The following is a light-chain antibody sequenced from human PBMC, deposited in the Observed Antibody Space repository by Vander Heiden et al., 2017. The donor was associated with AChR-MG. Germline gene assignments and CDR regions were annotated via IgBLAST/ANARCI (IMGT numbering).Light chain of an antibody. J-gene: IGKJ2*02. Sequence: EVVLTQSPGTLSLSPGDRVTLSCRASQSVGTSFLAGYQHKPGQAPRLLIEGTSNRATGIPDRFTGSGSGTDFTLTISRLEPEDFAVYYCQHYGNTPPCTFGQGTKLEIK. CDR2: GTS. CDR1: QSVGTSF. V-gene: IGKV3-20*01. CDR3: QHYGNTPPCT.